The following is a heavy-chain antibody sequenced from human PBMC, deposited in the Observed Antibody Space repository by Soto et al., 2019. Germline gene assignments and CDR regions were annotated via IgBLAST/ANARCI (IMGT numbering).Heavy chain of an antibody. J-gene: IGHJ4*02. Sequence: QVQLVHSGAEVKKPGSSVKVSCKASGGTFSSYTISWVRQAPGQGLEWMGRIIPILGIANYAQKFQGRVTITADKSTSTAYMELSSLRSEDTAVYYCAKRPGYCSGGSCYAYDYWGQGTLVTVSS. CDR1: GGTFSSYT. CDR3: AKRPGYCSGGSCYAYDY. V-gene: IGHV1-69*02. D-gene: IGHD2-15*01. CDR2: IIPILGIA.